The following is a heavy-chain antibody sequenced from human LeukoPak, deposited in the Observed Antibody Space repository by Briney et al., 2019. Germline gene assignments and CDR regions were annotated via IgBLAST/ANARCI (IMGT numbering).Heavy chain of an antibody. Sequence: GGSLRLSCAASGFTFSSYWMSWVRQAPGKGLEWVANIKQDGSEKYYVDSVKGRFTISRDNAKNSLFLQLNSLRAEDTAVYYCARDWYSGSYPLDYWGQGTLVTVSS. CDR1: GFTFSSYW. CDR3: ARDWYSGSYPLDY. CDR2: IKQDGSEK. V-gene: IGHV3-7*01. D-gene: IGHD1-26*01. J-gene: IGHJ4*02.